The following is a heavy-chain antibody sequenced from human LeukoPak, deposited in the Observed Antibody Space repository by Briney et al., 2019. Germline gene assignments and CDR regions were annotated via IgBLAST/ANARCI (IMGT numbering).Heavy chain of an antibody. Sequence: SVKVSCKASGGTFSSYAISWVRQAPGQGLEWMGGIIPIFGTANYAQKFQGRVTITPDESTSTAYMELSSLRSEDTAVYYCARDYIGGYAPFDPWGQGTLVTVSS. CDR3: ARDYIGGYAPFDP. CDR2: IIPIFGTA. V-gene: IGHV1-69*13. D-gene: IGHD3-22*01. CDR1: GGTFSSYA. J-gene: IGHJ5*02.